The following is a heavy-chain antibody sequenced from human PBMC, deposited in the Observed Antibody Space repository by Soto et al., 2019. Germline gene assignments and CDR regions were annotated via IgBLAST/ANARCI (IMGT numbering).Heavy chain of an antibody. CDR3: AREYYDFWSGYSRPINTRYYYYYYMDV. CDR1: GYTFTSYG. J-gene: IGHJ6*03. D-gene: IGHD3-3*01. CDR2: ISAYNGNT. Sequence: GASVKVSCKASGYTFTSYGISWVRQAPGQGLEWMGWISAYNGNTNYAQKLQGRVTMTTDTSTSTAYMELRSLRSDDTAVYYCAREYYDFWSGYSRPINTRYYYYYYMDVWGKGTTVTVSS. V-gene: IGHV1-18*01.